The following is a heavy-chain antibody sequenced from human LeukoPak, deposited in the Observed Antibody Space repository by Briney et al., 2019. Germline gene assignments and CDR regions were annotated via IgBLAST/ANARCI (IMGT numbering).Heavy chain of an antibody. Sequence: PGGSLRLSCAASGFSFNTYAMSWVRQAPGMDLEWVSSISGSGSGTYYADSVKGRFTISRDNSNNTLFLQMNSLRAEDTAVYYCAKDWRFDMRGKGRMVTVSS. J-gene: IGHJ3*02. CDR1: GFSFNTYA. CDR2: ISGSGSGT. CDR3: AKDWRFDM. V-gene: IGHV3-23*01.